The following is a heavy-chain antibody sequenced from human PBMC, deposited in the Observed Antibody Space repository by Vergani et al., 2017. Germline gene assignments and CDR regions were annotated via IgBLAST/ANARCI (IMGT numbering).Heavy chain of an antibody. CDR3: ARGNGLLWFVEPRMCMDG. CDR2: INHSGST. V-gene: IGHV4-34*01. CDR1: GGSFSGYY. Sequence: QVQLQQWGAGLLKPSETLSLTCAVYGGSFSGYYWSWIRQPPGKGLEWIGEINHSGSTNYNPSLKSRVTISVDTSKNQFSLKLSSVTAADTAVYYCARGNGLLWFVEPRMCMDGWGQGTTVTVSS. J-gene: IGHJ6*02. D-gene: IGHD3-10*01.